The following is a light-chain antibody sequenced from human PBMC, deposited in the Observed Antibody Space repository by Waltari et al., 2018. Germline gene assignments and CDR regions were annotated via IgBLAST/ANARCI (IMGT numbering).Light chain of an antibody. CDR1: SSNIGADYG. CDR3: HSYDRSLDGVV. J-gene: IGLJ2*01. Sequence: QSVLTQPPSVSGAPGQTVTISCTGSSSNIGADYGVHWYQQLPGTAPKLLIDNGAIRPSGVPDRFSGSRSGTSASLAITGLQAEDEADYFCHSYDRSLDGVVFGGGTKLTVL. V-gene: IGLV1-40*01. CDR2: NGA.